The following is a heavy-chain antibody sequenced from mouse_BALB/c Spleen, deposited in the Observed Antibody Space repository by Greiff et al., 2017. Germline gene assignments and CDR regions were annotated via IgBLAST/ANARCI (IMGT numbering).Heavy chain of an antibody. Sequence: VQLQQSGPELVKPGASMKISCKASGYSFTGYTMNWVKQSHGKNLEWIGLINPYNGGTSYNQKFKGKATLTVDKSSSTAYMELLSLTSEDSAVYNCERKGVSTVEARGAMDYWGQGTSVTVSS. CDR1: GYSFTGYT. CDR3: ERKGVSTVEARGAMDY. CDR2: INPYNGGT. V-gene: IGHV1-26*01. J-gene: IGHJ4*01. D-gene: IGHD1-1*01.